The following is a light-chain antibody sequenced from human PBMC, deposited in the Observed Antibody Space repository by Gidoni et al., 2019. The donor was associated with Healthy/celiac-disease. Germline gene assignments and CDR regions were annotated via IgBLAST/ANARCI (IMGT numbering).Light chain of an antibody. CDR2: DAS. CDR3: QQRSNWPIT. V-gene: IGKV3-11*01. Sequence: EIVLTQSPATLSWSTGDRATLSCRASQGTSSYLAWYQQKPGQAPRLLIYDASNRATGIPARFSGSGSGTDFTLTISSLEPEDFAVYYCQQRSNWPITFGQGTRLEIK. CDR1: QGTSSY. J-gene: IGKJ5*01.